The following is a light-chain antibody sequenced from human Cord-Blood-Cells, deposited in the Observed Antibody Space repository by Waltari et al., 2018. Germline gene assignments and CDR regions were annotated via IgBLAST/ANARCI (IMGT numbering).Light chain of an antibody. V-gene: IGLV2-14*01. Sequence: QSALTQPASVFGSPGPSITISCTGTSSDVGGYNYVSWYQQHPGKAPKLMIYYVSNRPSGVSNRFSGSKSGNTASLTISGLQAEDEADYYCSSYTSSSTLVFGGGTKLTVL. J-gene: IGLJ2*01. CDR1: SSDVGGYNY. CDR3: SSYTSSSTLV. CDR2: YVS.